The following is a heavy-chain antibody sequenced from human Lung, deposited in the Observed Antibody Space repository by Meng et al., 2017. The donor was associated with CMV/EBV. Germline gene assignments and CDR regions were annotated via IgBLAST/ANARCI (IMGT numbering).Heavy chain of an antibody. V-gene: IGHV4-31*03. CDR2: IYFTGST. J-gene: IGHJ5*02. CDR1: GDSMSSGNHY. D-gene: IGHD6-13*01. Sequence: TXSLXCSVSGDSMSSGNHYWSWIRQHPGKGLEWFGHIYFTGSTYYNLSLRSRVTMSMNTSKNQFPLMLGSVTTSDTASYYFVTAVAAAGYGWFDPWGQGXLVTVSS. CDR3: VTAVAAAGYGWFDP.